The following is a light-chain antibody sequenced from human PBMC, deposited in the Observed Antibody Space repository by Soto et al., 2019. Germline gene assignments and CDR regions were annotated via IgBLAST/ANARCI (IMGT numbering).Light chain of an antibody. CDR2: QNN. Sequence: QSVLTQPPSVSAAPGQKVTISCSGSSSNIGSSYVSWYQQLPGTAPKLVIYQNNKRPSGIPDRFSGSQSGTSATLGITGLQTGDEATYYCATWDGSLSDVVFGGGTKVTVL. CDR1: SSNIGSSY. J-gene: IGLJ2*01. V-gene: IGLV1-51*02. CDR3: ATWDGSLSDVV.